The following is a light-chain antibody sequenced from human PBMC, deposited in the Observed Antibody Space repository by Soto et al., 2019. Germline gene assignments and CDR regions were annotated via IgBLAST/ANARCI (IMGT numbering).Light chain of an antibody. Sequence: ILFTQSPGTLSLSPGERATLSCRASQSVSSNYLAWYQQKLGQAPRLLIYGASSRDTGIPDRFSGSWSGTDFTLPISRLEPEDFAVYYCQQYDSSPKTFGQGTKVDIK. J-gene: IGKJ1*01. CDR1: QSVSSNY. CDR2: GAS. V-gene: IGKV3-20*01. CDR3: QQYDSSPKT.